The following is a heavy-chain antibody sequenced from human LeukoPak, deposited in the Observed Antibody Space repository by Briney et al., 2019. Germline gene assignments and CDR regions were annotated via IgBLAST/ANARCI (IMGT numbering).Heavy chain of an antibody. CDR3: ARSQNYYGSGDY. CDR1: GDSVSNGNYY. D-gene: IGHD3-10*01. CDR2: IYYTGKT. Sequence: SETLSLTCTVSGDSVSNGNYYWSWLRQPPGKALEWTGYIYYTGKTYYNPSLEGRVTILVDTSRNHFSVKLSSVTAADTAVYYCARSQNYYGSGDYWSQGTLVTVSS. V-gene: IGHV4-61*03. J-gene: IGHJ4*02.